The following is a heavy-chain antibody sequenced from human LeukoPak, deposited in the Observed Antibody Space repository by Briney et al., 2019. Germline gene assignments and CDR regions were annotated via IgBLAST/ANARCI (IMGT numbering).Heavy chain of an antibody. CDR3: ARFDSYSYYSTRSFDY. J-gene: IGHJ4*02. CDR2: ISSSSSTI. V-gene: IGHV3-48*01. Sequence: GGSLRLSCAASGFTFSSYSMNWVRQAPGNGLGWGSYISSSSSTIYYAASVKGRFTISRDNAKNSLDLQMNNLRAEDTAVYECARFDSYSYYSTRSFDYWGQGTLVSVSS. CDR1: GFTFSSYS. D-gene: IGHD3-22*01.